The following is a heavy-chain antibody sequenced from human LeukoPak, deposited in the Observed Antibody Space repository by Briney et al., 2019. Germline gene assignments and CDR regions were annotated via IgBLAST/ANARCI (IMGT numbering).Heavy chain of an antibody. J-gene: IGHJ6*02. CDR2: IYHGDSDT. D-gene: IGHD4-17*01. CDR3: ARQGTDDYGDYLYYYYYGMDV. CDR1: GYSFTSYW. V-gene: IGHV5-51*01. Sequence: PGESLKISCKGSGYSFTSYWIGWVRQMPGKGLEWMGIIYHGDSDTRYSPSFQGQVTISADKSISTAYLQWSSLKASDTAMYYCARQGTDDYGDYLYYYYYGMDVWGQGTTVTVSS.